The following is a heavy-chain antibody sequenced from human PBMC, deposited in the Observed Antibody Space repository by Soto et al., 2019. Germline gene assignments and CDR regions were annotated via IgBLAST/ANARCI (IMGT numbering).Heavy chain of an antibody. CDR2: IYHSGSI. CDR1: GGSISSCGYS. Sequence: TLSLTCSVSGGSISSCGYSWSWIRQPPGKGLEWIGYIYHSGSIYYNPSLKSRVTISVDRSKNQFSLKLNSVTAADTAVYYCARGPPFLPWGQGTLVTVSS. CDR3: ARGPPFLP. J-gene: IGHJ5*02. D-gene: IGHD3-3*02. V-gene: IGHV4-30-2*01.